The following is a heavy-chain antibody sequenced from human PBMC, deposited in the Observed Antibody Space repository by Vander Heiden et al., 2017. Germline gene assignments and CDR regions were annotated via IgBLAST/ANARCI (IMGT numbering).Heavy chain of an antibody. J-gene: IGHJ4*02. CDR3: AKDRERYYFGSGSFSTDF. CDR2: ISYDGSTI. V-gene: IGHV3-30*18. Sequence: YGMHWVRQAPGKGLEWVAIISYDGSTIYYADSVRGRFAISRDNSKDTLFLQMNSLKAEDTAVYYCAKDRERYYFGSGSFSTDFWGQGTLVSVYS. D-gene: IGHD3-10*01. CDR1: YG.